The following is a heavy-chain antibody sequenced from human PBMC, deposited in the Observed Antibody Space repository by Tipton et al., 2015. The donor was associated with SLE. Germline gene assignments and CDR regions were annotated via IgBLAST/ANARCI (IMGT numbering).Heavy chain of an antibody. J-gene: IGHJ4*02. D-gene: IGHD5-24*01. CDR1: GVSTSSTNYY. Sequence: TLSLTCTVSGVSTSSTNYYWGWIRQSPGKGLTWIGSVYYDGTTYYNPSLKSRVTISLDTSKNQFSLKVTSMTAADTAVYYCARDARLVGTGATPLGYWGQGTLVTVSS. CDR3: ARDARLVGTGATPLGY. V-gene: IGHV4-39*07. CDR2: VYYDGTT.